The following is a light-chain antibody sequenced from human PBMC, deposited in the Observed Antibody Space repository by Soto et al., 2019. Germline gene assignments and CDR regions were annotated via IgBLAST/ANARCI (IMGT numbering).Light chain of an antibody. J-gene: IGLJ3*02. CDR1: SSDIGAGYD. CDR3: AAWDDSLSGWV. Sequence: QSVLTQPPSVSGAPGQRVTISCTGSSSDIGAGYDVHWYQQLPGTAPKLLIYGNNNRPSGVPDRFSGSKSGTSASLAITGLQAEDEADYYCAAWDDSLSGWVFGGGTKVTVL. CDR2: GNN. V-gene: IGLV1-40*01.